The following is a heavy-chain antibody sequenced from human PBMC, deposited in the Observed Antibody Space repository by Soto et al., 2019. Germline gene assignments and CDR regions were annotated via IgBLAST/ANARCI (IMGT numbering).Heavy chain of an antibody. V-gene: IGHV3-74*01. CDR2: INPDGSIT. Sequence: GGSLRLSCAASGFPLSNYWMHWVRQPPGKGLVWVSRINPDGSITTHGDSVKGRFTISRDNAKNTLYLQMNSLRAEDTAMYYCTTGGLEPVDYWGQGT. J-gene: IGHJ4*02. D-gene: IGHD1-1*01. CDR3: TTGGLEPVDY. CDR1: GFPLSNYW.